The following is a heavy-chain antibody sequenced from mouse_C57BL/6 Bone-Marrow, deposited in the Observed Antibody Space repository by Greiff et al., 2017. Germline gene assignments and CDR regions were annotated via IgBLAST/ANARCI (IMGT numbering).Heavy chain of an antibody. V-gene: IGHV1-55*01. Sequence: VQLQQPGAELVKPGASVTMSCKASGYTFTSYWITWVTQRPGHGLEWIGDLYPGSGSTNYNETFKSKATLTVDTSSSTAYMQLSSLTSEDAAVYYGARERRGGYAMDYWGQGTSVTVSS. CDR1: GYTFTSYW. CDR2: LYPGSGST. J-gene: IGHJ4*01. CDR3: ARERRGGYAMDY. D-gene: IGHD2-12*01.